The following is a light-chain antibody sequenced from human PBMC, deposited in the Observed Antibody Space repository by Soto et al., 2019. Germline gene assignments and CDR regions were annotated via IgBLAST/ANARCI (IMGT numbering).Light chain of an antibody. CDR3: QQLGT. CDR2: GAS. CDR1: QSVSSSY. Sequence: EIVLTQSPGTLSLSPGERATLSCRASQSVSSSYLAWYQQKPGQAPRLLIYGASSRATGIPDRFSGSGSGTDFTLTISRLEPEDFAVYYCQQLGTFGGGTKVEIE. V-gene: IGKV3-20*01. J-gene: IGKJ4*01.